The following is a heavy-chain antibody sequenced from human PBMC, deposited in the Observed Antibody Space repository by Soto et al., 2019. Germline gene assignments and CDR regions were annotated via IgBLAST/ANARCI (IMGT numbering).Heavy chain of an antibody. Sequence: QVQLVESGGGVVQPGRSLRLSCGASGFTFSNYAMHWVRLAPGKGLEWVAVISYDGSNKYYADSVKGRFTISRDNSKNTLYLQMNSLKPEDTAVYYCERDRGDSSRWYYFDYWGQGTLVTVSS. CDR1: GFTFSNYA. J-gene: IGHJ4*02. CDR3: ERDRGDSSRWYYFDY. V-gene: IGHV3-30-3*01. D-gene: IGHD6-13*01. CDR2: ISYDGSNK.